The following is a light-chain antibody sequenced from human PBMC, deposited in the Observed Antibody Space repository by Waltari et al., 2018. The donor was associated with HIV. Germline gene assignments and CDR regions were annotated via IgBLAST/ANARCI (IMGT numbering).Light chain of an antibody. Sequence: QSVLTQPPSVSGAPGQRVTITCPGSSSNIGAGYDVHWYQQLPGTAPNLLIYGNSNRPSGVPDRFSGSKSGTSASLAITGLQAEDEADYYCQSYDSSLSAWVFGGGTRLTVL. CDR2: GNS. CDR3: QSYDSSLSAWV. J-gene: IGLJ3*02. CDR1: SSNIGAGYD. V-gene: IGLV1-40*01.